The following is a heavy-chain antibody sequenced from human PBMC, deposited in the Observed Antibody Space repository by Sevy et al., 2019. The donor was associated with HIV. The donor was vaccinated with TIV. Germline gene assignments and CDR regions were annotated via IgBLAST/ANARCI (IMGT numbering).Heavy chain of an antibody. Sequence: SETLSLTCTVSCGSINNYCWSWFRQPPGKGLEWIGYIYYSGTTHYNPSLESRVTISVDTSKNQFSLNLYSVTAADTAMYYCVRTTQGPQELFDPWGQGTLVTVSS. J-gene: IGHJ5*02. CDR3: VRTTQGPQELFDP. CDR1: CGSINNYC. CDR2: IYYSGTT. V-gene: IGHV4-59*01. D-gene: IGHD1-1*01.